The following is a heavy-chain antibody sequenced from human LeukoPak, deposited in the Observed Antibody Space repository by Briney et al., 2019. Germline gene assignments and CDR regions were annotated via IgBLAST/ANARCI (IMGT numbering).Heavy chain of an antibody. V-gene: IGHV4-59*01. CDR2: IYYSGST. CDR3: ARGESSSWFLTYYFDY. J-gene: IGHJ4*02. D-gene: IGHD6-13*01. Sequence: PSETLSLTCTVSGGSISSYYWSWIRQPPGKGLEWIGYIYYSGSTNYNPSLKSRVTISVDTSKNQFSLKLSSVTAADTAVYYCARGESSSWFLTYYFDYWGQGTLVTVSS. CDR1: GGSISSYY.